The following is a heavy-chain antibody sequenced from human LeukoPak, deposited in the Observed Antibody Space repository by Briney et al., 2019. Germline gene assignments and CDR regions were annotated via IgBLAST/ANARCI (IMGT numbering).Heavy chain of an antibody. CDR1: GFTFDDYA. CDR3: AKEGCSGSYFYFDY. CDR2: ISWDGGST. D-gene: IGHD1-26*01. J-gene: IGHJ4*02. V-gene: IGHV3-43D*03. Sequence: GGSLRLSCAASGFTFDDYAMHWVRQAPGKGLEWVSPISWDGGSTYYADSVKGRFTISRDNSKNSLYLQMNSLRADDTALYYCAKEGCSGSYFYFDYWGQGTLVTVSS.